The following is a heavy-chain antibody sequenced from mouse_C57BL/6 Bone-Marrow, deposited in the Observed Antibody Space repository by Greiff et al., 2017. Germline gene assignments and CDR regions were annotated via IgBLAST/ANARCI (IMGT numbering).Heavy chain of an antibody. CDR2: IHPNSGST. D-gene: IGHD1-1*01. J-gene: IGHJ4*01. V-gene: IGHV1-64*01. CDR3: ARFSHYYGSSDYAMDY. Sequence: QVQLQQPGAELVKPGASVKLSCKASGYTFTSYWMHWVKQRPGQGLEWIGMIHPNSGSTNYNEKFKSKATLTVDKSSSTAYMQLSSLTSEDSAVYYCARFSHYYGSSDYAMDYWGQGTSVTVSS. CDR1: GYTFTSYW.